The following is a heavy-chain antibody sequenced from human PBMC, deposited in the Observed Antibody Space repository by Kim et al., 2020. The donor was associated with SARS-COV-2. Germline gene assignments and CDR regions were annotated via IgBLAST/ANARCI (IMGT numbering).Heavy chain of an antibody. Sequence: GGSLRLSCAASGFTFSSYAMSWVRQAPGKGLEWVSSISSSGGSTYYADSVKGRVTISRDSSKNTLNLQMNSMRDEDTAVYYCATLIGECSSSSCRVYFDLWGRGTLVTVSS. CDR1: GFTFSSYA. CDR3: ATLIGECSSSSCRVYFDL. V-gene: IGHV3-23*01. J-gene: IGHJ2*01. D-gene: IGHD2-2*01. CDR2: ISSSGGST.